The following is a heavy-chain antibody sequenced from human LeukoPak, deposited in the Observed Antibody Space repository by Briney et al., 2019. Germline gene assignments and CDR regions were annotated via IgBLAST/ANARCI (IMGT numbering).Heavy chain of an antibody. CDR1: GFTFSNYA. V-gene: IGHV3-23*01. J-gene: IGHJ4*02. CDR3: LSHSYGSGTSPFDY. D-gene: IGHD3-10*01. CDR2: ISAIGGST. Sequence: GGSLRLSCAASGFTFSNYAMSWVRQAPGKGREWVSVISAIGGSTHYADSVKGRFTISRDNSKNTLYLQMNSLRAEDTAVYYCLSHSYGSGTSPFDYWGQGTLVTVSS.